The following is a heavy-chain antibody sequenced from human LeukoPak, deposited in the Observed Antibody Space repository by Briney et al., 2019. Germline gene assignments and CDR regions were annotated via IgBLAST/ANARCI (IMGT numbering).Heavy chain of an antibody. CDR1: GFTFSSYS. CDR2: ITASGTAM. CDR3: ARDSAVAAAGTLDY. V-gene: IGHV3-48*01. Sequence: GGSLRLSCAASGFTFSSYSMNWVRQAPGKGLEWVSHITASGTAMFYADSVKGRFTISRDNSKNTLYLQMNSLRAEDTAVYYCARDSAVAAAGTLDYWGQGTLVTVSS. J-gene: IGHJ4*02. D-gene: IGHD6-13*01.